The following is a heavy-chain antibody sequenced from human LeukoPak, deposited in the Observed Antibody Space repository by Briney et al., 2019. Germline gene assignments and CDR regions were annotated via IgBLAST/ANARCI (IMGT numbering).Heavy chain of an antibody. Sequence: GGSLRLSCAVSGITLSNYGMSWVRQAPGKGLEWVAGISDSGGRTNYADSVKGRFTISRDNAKDSLYLQMNSLRAEDTAVYYCARDRDDSRLTTDDYWGQGTLVTVSS. J-gene: IGHJ4*02. CDR3: ARDRDDSRLTTDDY. D-gene: IGHD4-17*01. CDR1: GITLSNYG. CDR2: ISDSGGRT. V-gene: IGHV3-23*01.